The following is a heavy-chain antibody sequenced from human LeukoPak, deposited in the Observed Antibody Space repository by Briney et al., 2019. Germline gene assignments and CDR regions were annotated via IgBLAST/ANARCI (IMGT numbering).Heavy chain of an antibody. CDR3: ASLKNYYDSSGYLVTDAFDI. D-gene: IGHD3-22*01. CDR1: GYTFTGYY. Sequence: ASVKVSCKASGYTFTGYYMYWVRQAPGQGLEWMGWINPNSGGTNYAQKLQGRVTMTTDTSTSTAYMELRSLKSDDTAVYYCASLKNYYDSSGYLVTDAFDIWGQGTMVTVSS. CDR2: INPNSGGT. J-gene: IGHJ3*02. V-gene: IGHV1-2*02.